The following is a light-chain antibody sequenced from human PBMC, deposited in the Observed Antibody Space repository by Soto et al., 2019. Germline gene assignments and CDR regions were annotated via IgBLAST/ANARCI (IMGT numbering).Light chain of an antibody. Sequence: DIQMTQSPSSLSASVGDSVTITCRASQSISSYLNWYQQKPGKAPKLLIYAASSLQSGVPSRFSGSGSGTDFTLTISSLQPDDFATYYCQQSYSTPITYGQGTRLEIK. J-gene: IGKJ5*01. CDR2: AAS. CDR1: QSISSY. CDR3: QQSYSTPIT. V-gene: IGKV1-39*01.